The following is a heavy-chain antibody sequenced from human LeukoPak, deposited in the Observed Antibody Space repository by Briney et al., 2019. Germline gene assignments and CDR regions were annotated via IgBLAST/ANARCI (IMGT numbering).Heavy chain of an antibody. D-gene: IGHD4-17*01. J-gene: IGHJ4*02. CDR1: GFTFSSYS. V-gene: IGHV3-48*04. CDR2: ISSSSSTI. Sequence: GSLRLSCAASGFTFSSYSMNWVRQAPGKGLEWVSYISSSSSTIYYADSVKGRFTISRDNAKNSLYLQMNSLRAEDTAVYYCARGGTTVTTPFDYWGQGTLVTVSS. CDR3: ARGGTTVTTPFDY.